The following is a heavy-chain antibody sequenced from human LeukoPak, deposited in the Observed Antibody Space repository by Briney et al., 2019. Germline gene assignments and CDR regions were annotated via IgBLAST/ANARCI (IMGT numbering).Heavy chain of an antibody. Sequence: ASVKVSCKASGYTFTLYGIHWLRQAPGQGLEWMGWISTYNGNTHYTQKLQGRVTMTTDTSTSTAYMELRSLRSDDTAVYYCARDGHRRYYYDSPGREDAFDIWGQGTMVTVSS. CDR1: GYTFTLYG. J-gene: IGHJ3*02. D-gene: IGHD3-22*01. V-gene: IGHV1-18*01. CDR3: ARDGHRRYYYDSPGREDAFDI. CDR2: ISTYNGNT.